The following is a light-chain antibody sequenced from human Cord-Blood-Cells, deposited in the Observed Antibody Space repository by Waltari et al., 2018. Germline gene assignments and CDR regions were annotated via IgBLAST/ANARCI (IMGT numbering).Light chain of an antibody. CDR1: QSISSW. V-gene: IGKV1-5*03. Sequence: DIQMTQYPSTLSASVGDRVNITSRASQSISSWLAWYQQKPGKDPKLLIYKASSLESGVPSRFSGSGSGTEFTLTISSLQPDDFATYYCQQYNSYSSFGQGTKLEIK. CDR2: KAS. J-gene: IGKJ2*03. CDR3: QQYNSYSS.